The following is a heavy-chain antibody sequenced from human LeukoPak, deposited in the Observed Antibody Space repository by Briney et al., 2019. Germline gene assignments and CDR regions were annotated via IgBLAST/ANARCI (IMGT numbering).Heavy chain of an antibody. V-gene: IGHV3-23*01. D-gene: IGHD3-22*01. CDR1: GYTFSNYA. Sequence: GGSLRLSCAASGYTFSNYAMTWVRQAPGKGLEWVSSITGSGQTAYYADSVKGRFTASRDNSKNTLFLQMSSLRAEDTAIYYCAKEVFVVIESYFDSWGQGTLVTVSS. CDR3: AKEVFVVIESYFDS. CDR2: ITGSGQTA. J-gene: IGHJ4*02.